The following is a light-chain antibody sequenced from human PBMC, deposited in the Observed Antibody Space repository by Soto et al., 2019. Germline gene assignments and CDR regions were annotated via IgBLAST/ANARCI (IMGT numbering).Light chain of an antibody. CDR2: DAS. CDR3: QQRSNWPIT. CDR1: QSVSRY. V-gene: IGKV3-11*01. J-gene: IGKJ5*01. Sequence: EIVLTQSPATLSFSPGERATLSCRASQSVSRYLAWYQQKPGRAPRLLIYDASNRATGIPARFSGSGSGTDFTLTISSLEPEDFAVYYCQQRSNWPITFGQGTRLEI.